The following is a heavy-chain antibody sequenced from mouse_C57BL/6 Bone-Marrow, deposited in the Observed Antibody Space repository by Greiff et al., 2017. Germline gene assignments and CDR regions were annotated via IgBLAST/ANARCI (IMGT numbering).Heavy chain of an antibody. CDR3: ARTDSSGGRLFAY. Sequence: QVQLQQSGAELVRPGTSVKVSCKASGYAFTNYLIEWVKQRPGQGLEWIGVINPGSGGTNYNEKFKGKATLTADKSSSTAYMQLSSLTSEDSAVYTCARTDSSGGRLFAYWGRGKRVTVSA. D-gene: IGHD3-2*02. CDR2: INPGSGGT. V-gene: IGHV1-54*01. CDR1: GYAFTNYL. J-gene: IGHJ3*01.